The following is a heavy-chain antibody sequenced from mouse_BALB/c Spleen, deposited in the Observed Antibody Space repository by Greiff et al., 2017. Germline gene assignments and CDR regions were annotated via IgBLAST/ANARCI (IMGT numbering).Heavy chain of an antibody. Sequence: VQGVESGPELVKPGASVKMSCKASGYTFTDYVISWVKQRTGQGLEWIGEIYPGSGSTYYNEKFKGKATLTADKSSNTAYMQLSSLTSEDSAVYFCAREGEGPFAYWGQGTLVTVSA. V-gene: IGHV1-77*01. CDR3: AREGEGPFAY. CDR1: GYTFTDYV. CDR2: IYPGSGST. J-gene: IGHJ3*01.